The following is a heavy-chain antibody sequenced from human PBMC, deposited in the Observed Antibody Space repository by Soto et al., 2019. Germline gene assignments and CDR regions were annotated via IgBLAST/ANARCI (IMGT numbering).Heavy chain of an antibody. J-gene: IGHJ4*02. V-gene: IGHV4-34*01. CDR3: ARDKITGLFDY. D-gene: IGHD2-8*02. Sequence: QVQLQQWGAGLLKPSETLSLTCAVYGGSFSGYYWTWIRQPPGTGLEWIGEINHSGSTNHNPSPTSPVTISVDTPTHQFSLKLTSVTAADPAVYYCARDKITGLFDYWGQGTLVTVSS. CDR2: INHSGST. CDR1: GGSFSGYY.